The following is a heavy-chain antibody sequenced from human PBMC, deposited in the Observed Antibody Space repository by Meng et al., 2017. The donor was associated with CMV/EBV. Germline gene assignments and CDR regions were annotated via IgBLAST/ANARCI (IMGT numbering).Heavy chain of an antibody. V-gene: IGHV1-69*05. Sequence: SVKVSCKASGGTFSSYAISWVRQAPGQGLEWMGGIIPIFGTANYAQKFQGRVTITTDESTSTAYMELSSLRSEDTAVYYCARDYSNYVVGRGIDYYYYGMDVWGQGTTVTVS. CDR1: GGTFSSYA. D-gene: IGHD4-11*01. J-gene: IGHJ6*02. CDR2: IIPIFGTA. CDR3: ARDYSNYVVGRGIDYYYYGMDV.